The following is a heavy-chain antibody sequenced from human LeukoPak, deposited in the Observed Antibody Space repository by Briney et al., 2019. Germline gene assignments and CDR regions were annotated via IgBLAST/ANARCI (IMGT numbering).Heavy chain of an antibody. CDR1: GGSISSYY. J-gene: IGHJ4*02. CDR2: IYYSGST. CDR3: AREHSYSSSWYGQFDY. D-gene: IGHD6-13*01. Sequence: SETLSLTCTVSGGSISSYYWSWIRQPPGKGLEWIGYIYYSGSTNYNPSLKSRVTISVDTSKNQFSLKLSSVTAADTAVYYCAREHSYSSSWYGQFDYWGQGTLVTVSS. V-gene: IGHV4-59*01.